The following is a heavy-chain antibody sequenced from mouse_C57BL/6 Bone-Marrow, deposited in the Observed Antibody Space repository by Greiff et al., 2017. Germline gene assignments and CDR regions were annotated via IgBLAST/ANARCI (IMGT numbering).Heavy chain of an antibody. V-gene: IGHV1-74*01. Sequence: QVQLKQPGAELVKPGASVKVSCKASGFTFTSYWMHWVKQRPGQGLEWIGRIHPSDSDTNYTQKFKGKVTLTVDKSSSTAYMQLSSLTSEDSAVYYCEIGDYGSSYEAWFAYWGQGTRVTVSA. CDR2: IHPSDSDT. CDR3: EIGDYGSSYEAWFAY. D-gene: IGHD1-1*01. CDR1: GFTFTSYW. J-gene: IGHJ3*01.